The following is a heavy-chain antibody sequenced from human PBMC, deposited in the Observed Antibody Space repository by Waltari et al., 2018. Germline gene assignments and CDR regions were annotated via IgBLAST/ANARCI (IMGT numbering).Heavy chain of an antibody. CDR3: ATGQERDHGHFDI. CDR2: VDPEDVET. J-gene: IGHJ3*02. CDR1: GYTFTDYY. Sequence: EVQLVQSGAEVKKPGATVKISCKVSGYTFTDYYMHWVQQAPGKGLEWMGLVDPEDVETINAKKFQVRVTITEDTSTDTAYMELRSLRSEDTAVDYCATGQERDHGHFDIWGKGTTVTVST. V-gene: IGHV1-69-2*01.